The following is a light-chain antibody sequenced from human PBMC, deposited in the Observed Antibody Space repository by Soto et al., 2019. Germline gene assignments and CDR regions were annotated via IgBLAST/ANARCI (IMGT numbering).Light chain of an antibody. Sequence: DIQMTQSPSSLSASVGDRVTITCQASQDISNYLNWYQQKPGKAPKLLIYGASNLETGVPSRFSGSGSGTDFTFTISSLRPEDIATYYCQQYGRSPFTFGQGTKLQIK. J-gene: IGKJ2*01. V-gene: IGKV1-33*01. CDR2: GAS. CDR3: QQYGRSPFT. CDR1: QDISNY.